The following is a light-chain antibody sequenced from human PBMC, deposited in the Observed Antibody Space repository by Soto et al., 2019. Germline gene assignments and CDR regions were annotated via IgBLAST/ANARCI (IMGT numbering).Light chain of an antibody. J-gene: IGLJ1*01. CDR1: SSDVGYYDY. CDR3: SSYTSSSTLGV. V-gene: IGLV2-14*01. Sequence: QSVLTQPASVSGSPGQSITISCTGTSSDVGYYDYVSWYQQHPGKAPKLMIYAVSSRPSGVSNRFSGSKSGNTASLTISGLQAEDEADYYCSSYTSSSTLGVFGTGTKVTDL. CDR2: AVS.